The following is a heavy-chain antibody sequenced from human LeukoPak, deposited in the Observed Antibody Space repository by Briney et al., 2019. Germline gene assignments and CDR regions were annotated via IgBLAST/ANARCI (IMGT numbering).Heavy chain of an antibody. J-gene: IGHJ4*02. V-gene: IGHV1-46*01. CDR2: INPSGGGT. CDR3: ARGGVRTTAAGDF. Sequence: GASVKVSCKASGYIFTSYYIHWVRQAPGQGLEWAGIINPSGGGTSYAQKFQGRVTMTRDTSTSTVYMELSSLRSEGTAVYYCARGGVRTTAAGDFWGQGTLVTVSS. CDR1: GYIFTSYY. D-gene: IGHD6-13*01.